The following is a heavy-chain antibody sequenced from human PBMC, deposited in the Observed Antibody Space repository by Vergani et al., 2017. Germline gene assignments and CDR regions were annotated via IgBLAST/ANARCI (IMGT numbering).Heavy chain of an antibody. CDR2: ISYDGSNK. J-gene: IGHJ5*02. V-gene: IGHV3-30-3*01. Sequence: VQLVESGGGVVQPGRSLRLSCAASGFTFSSYAMHWVRQAPGKGLEWVAVISYDGSNKYYADSVKGRFTISRDNSKNTLYLQMNSLRAEDTAVYYCARARVKSGTYNWFDPWGQGTLVTVSS. D-gene: IGHD1-14*01. CDR3: ARARVKSGTYNWFDP. CDR1: GFTFSSYA.